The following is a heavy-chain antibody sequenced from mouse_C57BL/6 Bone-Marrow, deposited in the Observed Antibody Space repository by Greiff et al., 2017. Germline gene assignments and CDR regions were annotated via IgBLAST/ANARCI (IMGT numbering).Heavy chain of an antibody. CDR1: GYTFTDYA. D-gene: IGHD1-1*01. CDR3: ARGLYYYGSSSWFAY. V-gene: IGHV1-67*01. CDR2: ISTYYGDA. Sequence: QVQLKESGPELVRPGVSVKISCKGSGYTFTDYAMHWVKQSHAKSLEWIGVISTYYGDASYNQKFKDKATMTVAKSSSTAYMELARLTSEDSAVYYCARGLYYYGSSSWFAYWGQGTLVTVSA. J-gene: IGHJ3*01.